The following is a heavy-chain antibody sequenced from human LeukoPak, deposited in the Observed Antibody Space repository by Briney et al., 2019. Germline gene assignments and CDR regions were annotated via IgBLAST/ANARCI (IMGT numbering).Heavy chain of an antibody. J-gene: IGHJ6*03. D-gene: IGHD6-13*01. CDR1: GGSISSSSYY. Sequence: SETLSLTCTVSGGSISSSSYYWGWIRQPPGKRLEWIGSIYYSGSTYYNPSLKSRVTISVDTSKNQFYLKLSSVTAADTAVYYCAREKGGDSSWYYYYYYMDVWGKGTTVTVSS. V-gene: IGHV4-39*07. CDR3: AREKGGDSSWYYYYYYMDV. CDR2: IYYSGST.